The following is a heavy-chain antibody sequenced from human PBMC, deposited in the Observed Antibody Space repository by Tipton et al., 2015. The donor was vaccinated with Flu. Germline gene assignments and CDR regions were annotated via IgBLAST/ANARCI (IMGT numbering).Heavy chain of an antibody. D-gene: IGHD4-23*01. CDR2: VHRSGSP. CDR3: ARCYVGYPHLF. V-gene: IGHV4-38-2*01. CDR1: GDSIGSRYF. J-gene: IGHJ4*02. Sequence: TLSLTCSVSGDSIGSRYFWGWIRQPPGKGLEWIGNVHRSGSPYYNPSLRSRVNIAVDGAKNQFSLKVNSVTAADTAIYYCARCYVGYPHLFWGQGRLVTVSS.